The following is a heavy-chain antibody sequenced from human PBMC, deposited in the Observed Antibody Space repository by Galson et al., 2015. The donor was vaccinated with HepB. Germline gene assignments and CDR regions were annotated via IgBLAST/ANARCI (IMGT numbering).Heavy chain of an antibody. CDR3: AKDIQVNNWNYVSYSDQ. Sequence: ALRLSCAASGFTFSSYWMRCVRQAPGKGLEWVAVIWFDGSHTYYADSVKGRFTISRDNSKNTLYLEMNGLRGEDTAIYYCAKDIQVNNWNYVSYSDQWGRGIRVSVSS. CDR2: IWFDGSHT. J-gene: IGHJ4*02. V-gene: IGHV3-33*06. CDR1: GFTFSSYW. D-gene: IGHD1-7*01.